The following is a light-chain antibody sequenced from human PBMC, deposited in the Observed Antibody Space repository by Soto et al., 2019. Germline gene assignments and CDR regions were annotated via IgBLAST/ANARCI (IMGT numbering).Light chain of an antibody. CDR2: DAS. Sequence: IQMSQSPSSLSASVGDRVTLTCRASQSISSWLAWYQKKPGKAPKLLIYDASSLESGVPSRFSGSGSGTEFNLTISRLQTEDFATYECQQLNSYPITFCQGTQLEIK. V-gene: IGKV1-5*01. CDR3: QQLNSYPIT. J-gene: IGKJ5*01. CDR1: QSISSW.